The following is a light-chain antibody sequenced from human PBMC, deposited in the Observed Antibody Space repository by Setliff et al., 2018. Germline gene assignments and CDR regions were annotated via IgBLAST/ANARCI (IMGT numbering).Light chain of an antibody. J-gene: IGLJ1*01. V-gene: IGLV2-14*01. CDR3: SSYTSSSPDV. CDR1: SSDVGGYNY. CDR2: DVS. Sequence: QSALTQPASVSGSPGQSITISCTGTSSDVGGYNYVSWYQQHPGKAPKLMIYDVSKRPSGVSNRFSGSKSGNTASLTISGLQAEDEADYYCSSYTSSSPDVFGTGTKSPS.